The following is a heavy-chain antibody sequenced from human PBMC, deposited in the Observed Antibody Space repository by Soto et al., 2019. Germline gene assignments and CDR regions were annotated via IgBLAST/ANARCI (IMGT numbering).Heavy chain of an antibody. J-gene: IGHJ5*02. CDR1: GYTFTSYG. V-gene: IGHV1-18*04. D-gene: IGHD3-22*01. Sequence: ASVKVSCKASGYTFTSYGISWVRQAPGQGLEWMEWISAYNGNTNYAQKLQGRVTMTTDTSTSTAYMELRSLRSDDTAVYYCARVDYDSSGYYRFIWFDPWGQGTLVTVSS. CDR2: ISAYNGNT. CDR3: ARVDYDSSGYYRFIWFDP.